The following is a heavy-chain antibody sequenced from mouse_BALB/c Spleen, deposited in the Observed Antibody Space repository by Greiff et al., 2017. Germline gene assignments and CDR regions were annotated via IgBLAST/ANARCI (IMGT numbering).Heavy chain of an antibody. V-gene: IGHV5-4*02. CDR3: AREGYDDYFDY. D-gene: IGHD2-14*01. J-gene: IGHJ2*01. Sequence: EVKLMESGGGLVKPGGSLKLSCAASGFTFSDYYMYWVRQTPEKRLEWVATISDGGSYTYYPDSVKGRFTISRDNAKNNLYLQMSSLKSEDTAMYYCAREGYDDYFDYWGQGTTLTVSS. CDR1: GFTFSDYY. CDR2: ISDGGSYT.